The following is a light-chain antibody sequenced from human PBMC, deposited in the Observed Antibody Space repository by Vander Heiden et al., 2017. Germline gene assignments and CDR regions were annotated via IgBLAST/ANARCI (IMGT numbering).Light chain of an antibody. CDR3: QQYYTTPFS. CDR1: QTVLYRSDNQND. Sequence: IVMTQSPDSLAVSLGERATIHCHSSQTVLYRSDNQNDLGWYQQKAGQPPKLLISWASTREAGVPDRFRASGSGKDFTLTISSLQSEDVAVYFCQQYYTTPFSFGGGTKVEI. J-gene: IGKJ4*01. V-gene: IGKV4-1*01. CDR2: WAS.